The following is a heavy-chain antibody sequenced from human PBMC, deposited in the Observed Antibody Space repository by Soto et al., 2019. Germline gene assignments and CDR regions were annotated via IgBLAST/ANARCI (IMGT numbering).Heavy chain of an antibody. J-gene: IGHJ4*02. CDR1: GGSISSSNW. V-gene: IGHV4-4*02. D-gene: IGHD3-22*01. CDR2: IYHSGST. Sequence: VQLRESGPGLVKPSGTLSLTCAVSGGSISSSNWWSWVRQPPGKGLEWIGEIYHSGSTNYNPSLKSRVTISVDKSKNQFSLKLSSVTAADTAVYYCARDYDSSGSPSGLGYWGQGTLVTVSS. CDR3: ARDYDSSGSPSGLGY.